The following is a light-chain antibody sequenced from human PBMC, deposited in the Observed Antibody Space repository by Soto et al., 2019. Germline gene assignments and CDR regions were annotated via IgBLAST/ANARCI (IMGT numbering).Light chain of an antibody. CDR1: SSNIGRNT. CDR2: PND. V-gene: IGLV1-44*01. CDR3: AAWDDTSSFV. J-gene: IGLJ1*01. Sequence: QSVLTQPPSASGTPGQRVIISCSGGSSNIGRNTVNGYQHLPGTAPPLLLYPNDQRPSGVPDRFSASKSGPSAPLAISGLQSEAEADYYCAAWDDTSSFVFGTGTKVTVL.